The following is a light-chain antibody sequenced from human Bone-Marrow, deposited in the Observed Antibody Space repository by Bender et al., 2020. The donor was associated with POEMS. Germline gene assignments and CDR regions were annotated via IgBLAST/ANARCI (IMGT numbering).Light chain of an antibody. CDR2: KDN. J-gene: IGLJ3*02. CDR3: AVWDDSLNGWV. Sequence: SYELTQPRSVSVSPGQTASITCSGNKLGDKYVSWYQQRPGQSPVLVIYKDNKRPSGIPDRFSGSRSGTSASLAISGLQSEDEADYYCAVWDDSLNGWVFGGGTELTVL. V-gene: IGLV3-1*01. CDR1: KLGDKY.